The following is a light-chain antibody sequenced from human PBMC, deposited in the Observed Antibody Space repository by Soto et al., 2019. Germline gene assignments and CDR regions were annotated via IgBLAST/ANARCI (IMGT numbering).Light chain of an antibody. CDR1: SDIGNYNL. CDR3: ASYAGSRTYV. J-gene: IGLJ1*01. Sequence: QYALTQPASVSGSPGQSVTISCSGSDIGNYNLVSWYQHLPGRAPKLLIFEVTMRPSGISDRFSGSKSASTASLTISGLQAEDEGDYYCASYAGSRTYVFGSGTKVTVL. CDR2: EVT. V-gene: IGLV2-23*02.